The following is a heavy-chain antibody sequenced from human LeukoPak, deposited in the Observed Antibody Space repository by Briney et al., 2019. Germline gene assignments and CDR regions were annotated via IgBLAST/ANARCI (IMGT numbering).Heavy chain of an antibody. V-gene: IGHV4-61*02. CDR1: GGSISSGGYS. D-gene: IGHD3-3*01. CDR3: ARVATGADGSITIFGKLLYYFDY. Sequence: PSETLSLTCAVSGGSISSGGYSWSWIRHPAGKGLEWIGRISSSGSTNYNPSLKSRVTISVDTSKNQFSLKLSSVTAADTAVYYCARVATGADGSITIFGKLLYYFDYWGQGTLVTVSS. CDR2: ISSSGST. J-gene: IGHJ4*02.